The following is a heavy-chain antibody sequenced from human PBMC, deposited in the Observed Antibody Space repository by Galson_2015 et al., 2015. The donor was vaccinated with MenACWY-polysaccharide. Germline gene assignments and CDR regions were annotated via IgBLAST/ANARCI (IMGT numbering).Heavy chain of an antibody. CDR2: VTSSGDAT. CDR3: SRYCSGISCYSGLDY. V-gene: IGHV3-23*01. CDR1: GFTFSNYF. Sequence: SLRLSCAASGFTFSNYFMNWARQAPGKGLEWVSTVTSSGDATNYADSVKGRFTISRDNSRNTLYLQMNSLRAEDTAVYYCSRYCSGISCYSGLDYWVQGTLVTVSS. J-gene: IGHJ4*02. D-gene: IGHD2-15*01.